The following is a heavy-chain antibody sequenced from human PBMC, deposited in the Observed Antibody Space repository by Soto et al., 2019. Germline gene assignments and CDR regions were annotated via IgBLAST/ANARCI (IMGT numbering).Heavy chain of an antibody. D-gene: IGHD6-19*01. CDR2: IYNSGNT. J-gene: IGHJ5*02. V-gene: IGHV4-30-2*01. CDR1: GGSISSGFYS. CDR3: ARGGDCGWKLFGP. Sequence: ASETLSLTCAVSGGSISSGFYSWSWIRQPPGQGLEWIGYIYNSGNTYYNPSLMSRVTISVDRSQNHFSLKLTSVTAADTAVYYCARGGDCGWKLFGPWGQGTQGTVFS.